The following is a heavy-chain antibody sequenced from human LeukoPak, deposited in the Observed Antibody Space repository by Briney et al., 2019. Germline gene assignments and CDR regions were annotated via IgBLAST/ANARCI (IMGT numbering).Heavy chain of an antibody. CDR1: GYTFTSYG. D-gene: IGHD2-15*01. Sequence: GASVKVSCKASGYTFTSYGISWVRQAPGQGLEWMGWISAYSGNTNYEQKLQGRVTITTDTSTSTDYMELRSLRSDDTAVYYCARDRAPYCSGGSCYRGPKYGMDVWGQGTTVTVSS. J-gene: IGHJ6*02. CDR2: ISAYSGNT. V-gene: IGHV1-18*01. CDR3: ARDRAPYCSGGSCYRGPKYGMDV.